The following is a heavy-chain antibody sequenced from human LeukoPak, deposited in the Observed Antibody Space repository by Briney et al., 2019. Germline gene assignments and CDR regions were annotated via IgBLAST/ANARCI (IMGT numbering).Heavy chain of an antibody. D-gene: IGHD3-22*01. Sequence: ASVKVSCKASGYTFTSYDISWVRQAAGQGLEWIGWMNPNSGNTGYAQKFKGRVTLTGNTSISTSYMELYSLRSEDTAVYYCARGLRDSSGREYFQHWGQGTRVTVSS. V-gene: IGHV1-8*01. CDR3: ARGLRDSSGREYFQH. J-gene: IGHJ1*01. CDR1: GYTFTSYD. CDR2: MNPNSGNT.